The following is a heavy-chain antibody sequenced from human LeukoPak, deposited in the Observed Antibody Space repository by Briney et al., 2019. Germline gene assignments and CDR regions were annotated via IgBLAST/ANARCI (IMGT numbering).Heavy chain of an antibody. Sequence: GGSLSLSCTVSGITLSNYAMSWVRQAPGQGLERVAGINGSGGGTNYADPAKSRFTTSRDNPKNTLYLQMNNLRADDTAVYFCARRGVVIRVILVGFHKEAYYFDSWGQGALVTVSS. CDR3: ARRGVVIRVILVGFHKEAYYFDS. CDR2: INGSGGGT. J-gene: IGHJ4*02. V-gene: IGHV3-23*01. D-gene: IGHD3-22*01. CDR1: GITLSNYA.